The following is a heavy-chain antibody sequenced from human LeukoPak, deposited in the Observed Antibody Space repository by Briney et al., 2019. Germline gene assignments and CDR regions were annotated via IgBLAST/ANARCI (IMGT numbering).Heavy chain of an antibody. J-gene: IGHJ4*02. CDR1: GGSFSGYY. CDR3: VRKRRTSYDILTGYYKGYYFDY. Sequence: SETLSLTCAVYGGSFSGYYWSWIRQPPGKGLEWIGEINHSGSTNYNPSLKSRDTISVDTSKNHFSLKLSSVTAADTAVYYCVRKRRTSYDILTGYYKGYYFDYWGQGTLVTVSS. D-gene: IGHD3-9*01. CDR2: INHSGST. V-gene: IGHV4-34*01.